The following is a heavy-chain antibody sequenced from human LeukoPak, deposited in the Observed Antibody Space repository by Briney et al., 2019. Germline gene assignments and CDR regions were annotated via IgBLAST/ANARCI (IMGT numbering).Heavy chain of an antibody. CDR3: ARDHVIKQAPPGY. CDR2: ISYDGSDK. V-gene: IGHV3-30-3*01. J-gene: IGHJ4*02. CDR1: GFTFSSYA. Sequence: QPGRSLRLSCAASGFTFSSYAMHWVRQAPGKGLEWVAVISYDGSDKYYAGSVKGRFTISRDNSKNTLYPQMNSLRAEDTAVYYCARDHVIKQAPPGYWGQGTLVTVSS. D-gene: IGHD3-10*01.